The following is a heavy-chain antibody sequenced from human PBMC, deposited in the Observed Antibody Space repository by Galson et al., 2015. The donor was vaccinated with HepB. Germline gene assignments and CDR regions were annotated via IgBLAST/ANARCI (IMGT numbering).Heavy chain of an antibody. Sequence: SLRLSCAASGFSFSTTDMSWVRQAPGRGLEWVSTITPRGDATYYGDPVRGRFTISRDNSRNTLYLQMTSLTAEDTALHSCVKNSGIYSPWGQGTLVTVSS. CDR2: ITPRGDAT. J-gene: IGHJ4*02. D-gene: IGHD3-10*01. CDR1: GFSFSTTD. V-gene: IGHV3-23*02. CDR3: VKNSGIYSP.